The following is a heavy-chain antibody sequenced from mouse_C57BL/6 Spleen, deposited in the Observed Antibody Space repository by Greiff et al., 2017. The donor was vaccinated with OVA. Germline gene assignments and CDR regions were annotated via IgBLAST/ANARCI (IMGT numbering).Heavy chain of an antibody. CDR1: GYTFTSYW. V-gene: IGHV1-72*01. D-gene: IGHD1-1*01. J-gene: IGHJ4*01. CDR3: ARGYGSVYYAMDY. Sequence: QVHVKQPGAELVKPGASVKLSCKASGYTFTSYWMHWVKQRPGRGLEWIGRIDPNSGGTKYNEKFKSKATLTVDKPSSTAYMQLSSLTSEDSAVYYCARGYGSVYYAMDYWGQGTSVTVSS. CDR2: IDPNSGGT.